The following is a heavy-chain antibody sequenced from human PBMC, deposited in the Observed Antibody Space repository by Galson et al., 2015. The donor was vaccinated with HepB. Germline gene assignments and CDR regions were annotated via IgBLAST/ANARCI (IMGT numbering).Heavy chain of an antibody. Sequence: QLQLQESGPGLVKPSETLSLTCTVSGGSISSGSYYWSWIRQPAGKGLEWIGRIYTSGSTNYNPSLKSRVTMSVDTSKNQFSLKLSSVTAADTAVYYCARNIIWQDDAFDIWGQGTMVTVSS. D-gene: IGHD2/OR15-2a*01. V-gene: IGHV4-61*02. J-gene: IGHJ3*02. CDR3: ARNIIWQDDAFDI. CDR2: IYTSGST. CDR1: GGSISSGSYY.